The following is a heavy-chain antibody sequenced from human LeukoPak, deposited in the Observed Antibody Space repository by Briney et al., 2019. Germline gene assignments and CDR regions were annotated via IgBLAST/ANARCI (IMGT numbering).Heavy chain of an antibody. CDR3: TKDGARYCSGGSCPRWFDP. D-gene: IGHD2-15*01. CDR2: ISGSGGTT. V-gene: IGHV3-23*01. CDR1: GFTFSNYA. J-gene: IGHJ5*02. Sequence: GGSLRLSCAASGFTFSNYAMSWVRQAPGKGLEWVSAISGSGGTTYYADSVKGRFTISRDNSKNTLYLQMNSLRVEDTAVYYCTKDGARYCSGGSCPRWFDPWGQGTLVTVSS.